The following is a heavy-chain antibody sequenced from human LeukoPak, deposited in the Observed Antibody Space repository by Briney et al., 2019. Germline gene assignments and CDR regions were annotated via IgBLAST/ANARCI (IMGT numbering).Heavy chain of an antibody. V-gene: IGHV3-66*02. J-gene: IGHJ5*02. Sequence: HPGGSLRLSCAASGFTVSSNYMSWVRQAPGEGLEWVSVIYSGGSTYYADPVKGRFTISRDNSKNTLYLQMNSLRAEDRAVYYCARIGYGSGAFRFDPWGQGTLVTVSS. CDR1: GFTVSSNY. CDR3: ARIGYGSGAFRFDP. D-gene: IGHD3-10*01. CDR2: IYSGGST.